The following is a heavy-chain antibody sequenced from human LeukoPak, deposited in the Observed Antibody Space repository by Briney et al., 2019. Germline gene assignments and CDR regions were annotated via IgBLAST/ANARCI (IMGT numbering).Heavy chain of an antibody. V-gene: IGHV4-34*01. CDR1: GGSFSGYP. CDR2: VNHDGNI. CDR3: ASRGYTYGVNAFDI. D-gene: IGHD5-18*01. Sequence: SETLSLTCAVYGGSFSGYPCNWIRQPPGKGLEWIGEVNHDGNIYYNPSLNSRVTISFDTSKNQFSLKLNSVTAADTAVYYCASRGYTYGVNAFDIWGQGTMVTVSS. J-gene: IGHJ3*02.